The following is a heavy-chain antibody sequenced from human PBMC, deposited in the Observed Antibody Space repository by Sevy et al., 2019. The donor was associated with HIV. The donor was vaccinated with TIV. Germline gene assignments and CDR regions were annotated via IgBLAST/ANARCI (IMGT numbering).Heavy chain of an antibody. V-gene: IGHV3-23*01. Sequence: GGSLRLSCAASGFTFSSYAMSWVRQAPGKGLEWVSAISGSGGSTYYAYSVKGRFTISRDNSKNTLYLQMNSLRAEDTAVYYCAKIPYYGSGGLVYFDYWGQGTLVTVSS. J-gene: IGHJ4*02. CDR2: ISGSGGST. D-gene: IGHD3-10*01. CDR1: GFTFSSYA. CDR3: AKIPYYGSGGLVYFDY.